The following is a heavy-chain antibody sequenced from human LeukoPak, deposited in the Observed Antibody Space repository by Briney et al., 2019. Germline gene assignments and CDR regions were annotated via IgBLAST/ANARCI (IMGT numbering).Heavy chain of an antibody. V-gene: IGHV3-9*01. Sequence: QTGGSLRLSCAASGFTFDDYAMHWVRQAPGKGLEWVSGISWNSGSIGYADSVKGRFTISRDNAKNSLYLQMNSLRPEDTALYYCAKGQPYYYGSGSRGEVDNWFDPWGQGTLVTVSS. D-gene: IGHD3-10*01. CDR3: AKGQPYYYGSGSRGEVDNWFDP. CDR2: ISWNSGSI. J-gene: IGHJ5*02. CDR1: GFTFDDYA.